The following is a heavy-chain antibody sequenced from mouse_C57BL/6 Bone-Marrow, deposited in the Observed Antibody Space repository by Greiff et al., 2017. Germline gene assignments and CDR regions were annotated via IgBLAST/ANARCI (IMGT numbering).Heavy chain of an antibody. J-gene: IGHJ3*01. V-gene: IGHV5-4*01. Sequence: EVQLVESGGGLAKPGGSLKLSCAASGFTFSSYAMYWVRQTPEKRLEWVATISDGGSYTYYPDNVKGRFTITRDNAKNNLYLQMSHLESEDTAMYYCARDERFAYWGQGTLVTVSA. CDR1: GFTFSSYA. CDR3: ARDERFAY. CDR2: ISDGGSYT.